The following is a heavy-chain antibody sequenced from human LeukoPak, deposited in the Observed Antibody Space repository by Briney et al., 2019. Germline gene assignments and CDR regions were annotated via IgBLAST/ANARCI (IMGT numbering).Heavy chain of an antibody. CDR2: IKSKTDGGTT. J-gene: IGHJ5*02. CDR1: GFTFSNAW. V-gene: IGHV3-15*01. D-gene: IGHD3-10*01. CDR3: STLGYCGSGSYAP. Sequence: GGSLRLSCAASGFTFSNAWMSWVRQAPGKGLEWVGRIKSKTDGGTTDCAAPVKGRFTISRDDSKNTLYLQMNSLKTEDTAVYYCSTLGYCGSGSYAPWGQGTLVTVSS.